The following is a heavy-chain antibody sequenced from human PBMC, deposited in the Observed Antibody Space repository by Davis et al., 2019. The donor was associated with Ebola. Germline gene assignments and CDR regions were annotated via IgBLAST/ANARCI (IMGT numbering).Heavy chain of an antibody. CDR3: ARGLAAGPDY. CDR1: GGSISSYH. J-gene: IGHJ4*02. CDR2: IYYSGST. Sequence: MPSETLSLTCTVSGGSISSYHWSWIRQPPGKGLEWIGYIYYSGSTDYNPSLKSRVTISLDTSKNQFSLKLNSVTAADTAMYYCARGLAAGPDYWGQGTLVTVSS. D-gene: IGHD6-13*01. V-gene: IGHV4-59*08.